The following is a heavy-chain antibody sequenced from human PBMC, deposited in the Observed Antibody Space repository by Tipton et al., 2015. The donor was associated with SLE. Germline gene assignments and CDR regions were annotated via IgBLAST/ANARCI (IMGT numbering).Heavy chain of an antibody. CDR3: ARELRAGYVDY. D-gene: IGHD1-1*01. Sequence: LRLSCAVYGGSFSGYYWSWIRQPPGKGLEWIGEINHSGSTNYNPSLKSRVTISVDTPKNQFYLKLSPVTAADPAVYYCARELRAGYVDYWGQGTLVTVSS. CDR1: GGSFSGYY. CDR2: INHSGST. V-gene: IGHV4-34*01. J-gene: IGHJ4*02.